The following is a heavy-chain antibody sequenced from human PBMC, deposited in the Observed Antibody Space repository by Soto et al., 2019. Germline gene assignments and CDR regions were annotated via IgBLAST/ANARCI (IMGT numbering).Heavy chain of an antibody. Sequence: GWSLRLSCAASGFTFSSYFMHWVRQAPGKGLEWVAVISYDGSNKYYADSVKGRFTISRDNSKHTLFLQMNSLRPEDTAVYYCAKDLEGYCSSTSCYTYFGLDVWGQGTTVTVSS. CDR3: AKDLEGYCSSTSCYTYFGLDV. J-gene: IGHJ6*02. D-gene: IGHD2-2*01. V-gene: IGHV3-30*18. CDR2: ISYDGSNK. CDR1: GFTFSSYF.